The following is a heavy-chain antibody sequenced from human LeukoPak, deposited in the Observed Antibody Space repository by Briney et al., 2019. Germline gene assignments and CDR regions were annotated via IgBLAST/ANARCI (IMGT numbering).Heavy chain of an antibody. V-gene: IGHV3-53*01. CDR2: IYSGGST. D-gene: IGHD3-10*01. CDR3: AREGVNYGSGSYPSWYFDY. CDR1: GFTVSSNY. J-gene: IGHJ4*02. Sequence: PGGSLRLSCAASGFTVSSNYMSWVRQAPGKGLEWVSVIYSGGSTYYADSVKGRFTISRDNSKNTLYLQMNSLRAEDTAVYYCAREGVNYGSGSYPSWYFDYWGQGTLVTVSS.